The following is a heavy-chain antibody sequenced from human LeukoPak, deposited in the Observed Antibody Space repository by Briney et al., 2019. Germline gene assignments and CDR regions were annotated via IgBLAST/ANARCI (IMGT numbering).Heavy chain of an antibody. J-gene: IGHJ2*01. CDR2: IDPSDSYT. CDR3: ASLNSGSYYGLGFFDL. Sequence: GESLRISCKGSGCSFTSYWISGVRQMPGKGLEGMGRIDPSDSYTNYSPSFQGHLTISADKSISTTYLQWNSLEASDTAMYYCASLNSGSYYGLGFFDLWGRGTLVTVSS. CDR1: GCSFTSYW. V-gene: IGHV5-10-1*01. D-gene: IGHD1-26*01.